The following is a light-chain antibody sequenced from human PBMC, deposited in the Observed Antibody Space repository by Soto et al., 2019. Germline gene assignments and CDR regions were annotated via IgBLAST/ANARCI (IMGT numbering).Light chain of an antibody. J-gene: IGKJ1*01. Sequence: EIVLTQSPGTLSLSPGERATLSCMASQSVSSAYLAWYQHKPGQPPTLLIYAASSRVTGIPDRFSGSGSGTDSTLTISSLEPEDFAGYYCQQYGSSSTWTFGQGTKVEIK. V-gene: IGKV3-20*01. CDR1: QSVSSAY. CDR3: QQYGSSSTWT. CDR2: AAS.